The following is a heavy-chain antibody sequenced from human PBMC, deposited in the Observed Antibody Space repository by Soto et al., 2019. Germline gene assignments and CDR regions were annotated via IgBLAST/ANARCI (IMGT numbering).Heavy chain of an antibody. CDR3: ARDGPHIAVAGTPYYYYYGMDV. CDR2: TYYRSKWYN. Sequence: PSQTVSLTCATSGDSVSSNSAAWNWIRQSPSRGLEWLGRTYYRSKWYNDYAVSVKSRITINPDTSKNQFSLQLNSVTPEDTAVYYCARDGPHIAVAGTPYYYYYGMDVWGQGTTVTVSS. J-gene: IGHJ6*02. CDR1: GDSVSSNSAA. V-gene: IGHV6-1*01. D-gene: IGHD6-19*01.